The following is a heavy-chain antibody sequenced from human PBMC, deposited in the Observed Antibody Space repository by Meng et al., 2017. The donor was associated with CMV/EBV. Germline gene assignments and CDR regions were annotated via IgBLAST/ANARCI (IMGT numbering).Heavy chain of an antibody. CDR3: AREASDGRFLEWLPLGGNYYYGMDV. D-gene: IGHD3-3*01. CDR1: GYTFTSYG. V-gene: IGHV1-18*01. J-gene: IGHJ6*02. Sequence: ASVKVSCKASGYTFTSYGISWVRQAPGQGLEWMGWISAYNGNTNYAQKLQGRVTMTTDTSTSTAYMELRSLRSDDTAVYYCAREASDGRFLEWLPLGGNYYYGMDVWGQGTTVTVSS. CDR2: ISAYNGNT.